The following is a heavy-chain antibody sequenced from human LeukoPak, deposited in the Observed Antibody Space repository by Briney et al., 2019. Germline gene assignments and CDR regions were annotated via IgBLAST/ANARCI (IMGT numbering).Heavy chain of an antibody. CDR1: GGSISSSNW. CDR2: IYHSGST. J-gene: IGHJ5*02. Sequence: PSETLSLTCAVSGGSISSSNWWSWVRQPPGKGLEWIGEIYHSGSTNYNPSLKSRVTISVDKSKNQFSLKLSSVTAADTAVYYCARGGYYGSGNDFRFDPWGQGTLVTVSS. V-gene: IGHV4-4*02. CDR3: ARGGYYGSGNDFRFDP. D-gene: IGHD3-10*01.